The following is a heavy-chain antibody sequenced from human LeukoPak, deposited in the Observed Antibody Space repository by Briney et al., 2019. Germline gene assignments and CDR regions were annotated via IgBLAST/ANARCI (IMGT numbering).Heavy chain of an antibody. CDR1: GFTFSSYW. V-gene: IGHV3-7*01. J-gene: IGHJ4*02. Sequence: GGSLRLSCAASGFTFSSYWMSWVRQAPGKGLEWVANIKQDGSEKYYVDSVKGRFTISRDNAKNSLYLQMNSLRAEDTAVYYCARAYYYGSGRPLLGYWGQGTLVTVSS. CDR2: IKQDGSEK. CDR3: ARAYYYGSGRPLLGY. D-gene: IGHD3-10*01.